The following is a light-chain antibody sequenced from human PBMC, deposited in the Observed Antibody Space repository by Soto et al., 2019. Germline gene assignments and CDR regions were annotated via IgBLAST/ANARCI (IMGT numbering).Light chain of an antibody. CDR3: SSYAGIYTVV. CDR2: DVT. V-gene: IGLV2-11*01. Sequence: QSALTQPRSVSGSPGQSVTISCTGTSSDVGSFNFVSWYQQHPGQAPKLMIYDVTKRPSGVPDRFSGSKSGNTASLTISGLQAEDEADYYCSSYAGIYTVVFGGGTKLTVL. J-gene: IGLJ2*01. CDR1: SSDVGSFNF.